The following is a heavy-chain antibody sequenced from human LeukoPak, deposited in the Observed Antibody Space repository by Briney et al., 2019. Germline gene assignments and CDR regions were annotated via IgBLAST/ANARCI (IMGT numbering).Heavy chain of an antibody. CDR1: GFTFSSYA. V-gene: IGHV3-30-3*01. Sequence: GRSLRLSCAASGFTFSSYAMHWVRQAPGKGLEWVAVISYDGSNKYYADSVKGRFTISRDNSKNTLYLQMNSLRAEDTAVYYCARVYVGVFDYWGQGTLVTVSS. CDR3: ARVYVGVFDY. CDR2: ISYDGSNK. J-gene: IGHJ4*02. D-gene: IGHD1-26*01.